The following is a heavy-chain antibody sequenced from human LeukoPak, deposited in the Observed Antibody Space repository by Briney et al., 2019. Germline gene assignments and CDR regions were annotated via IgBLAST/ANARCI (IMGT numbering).Heavy chain of an antibody. J-gene: IGHJ4*02. CDR2: ITPIVGTV. Sequence: ASVKVSCKASGYTFTDYYMHWVRQAPGQGLEWMGRITPIVGTVEYAQRFQGRVTITADRATSIAYMELTSLRSEDTAVYYCARDPDGNAYFDYWGQGTLVTVSS. V-gene: IGHV1-69*08. CDR1: GYTFTDYY. D-gene: IGHD5-24*01. CDR3: ARDPDGNAYFDY.